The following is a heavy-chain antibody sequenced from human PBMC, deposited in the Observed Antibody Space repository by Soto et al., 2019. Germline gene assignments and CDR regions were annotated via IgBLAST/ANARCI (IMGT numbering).Heavy chain of an antibody. Sequence: GGSLRLSCAASGFTFSSYWMHWVRQAPGKGLVWVSRINSDGSSTSYADSVKGRFTISRDNAKNTLYLQMNSLRAEDTAVYYCARVGYSSSWVNFDYWGQGTRVTVSS. CDR1: GFTFSSYW. D-gene: IGHD6-13*01. CDR3: ARVGYSSSWVNFDY. CDR2: INSDGSST. V-gene: IGHV3-74*01. J-gene: IGHJ4*02.